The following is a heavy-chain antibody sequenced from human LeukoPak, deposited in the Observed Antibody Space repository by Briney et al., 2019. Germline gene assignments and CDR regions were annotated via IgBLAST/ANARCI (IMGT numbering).Heavy chain of an antibody. D-gene: IGHD2-2*01. J-gene: IGHJ6*03. CDR1: GFTFSSYE. CDR3: ARTNVVVEPATIAYYYYMDV. CDR2: ISGSGYTI. Sequence: AGGSLRLSCAASGFTFSSYEMNWVRQAPGKGLEWVSYISGSGYTIYYADSVKGRFTISRDNAKNSLYLQLNSLRAEDTAVYFCARTNVVVEPATIAYYYYMDVWGKGTTVTISS. V-gene: IGHV3-48*03.